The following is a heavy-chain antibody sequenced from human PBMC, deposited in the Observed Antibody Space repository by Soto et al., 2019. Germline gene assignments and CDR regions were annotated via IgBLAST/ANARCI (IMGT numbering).Heavy chain of an antibody. D-gene: IGHD6-19*01. CDR2: INPSGGST. CDR3: ARGSVAGRRCDY. CDR1: GYTFTSYY. J-gene: IGHJ4*02. Sequence: QVQLVQSGAEVEKPGASMKVSCKSSGYTFTSYYIHWVRRAPGQGLEWMGIINPSGGSTSYAQKFQGRVTMTRDTSTSTVYMELSSLRSEDTAVYYCARGSVAGRRCDYWGQGTLVTVS. V-gene: IGHV1-46*01.